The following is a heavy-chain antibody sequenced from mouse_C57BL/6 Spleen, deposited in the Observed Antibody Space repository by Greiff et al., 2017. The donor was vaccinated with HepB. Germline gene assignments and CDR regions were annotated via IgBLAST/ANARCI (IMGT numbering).Heavy chain of an antibody. CDR1: GYTFTDYY. Sequence: EVKLQESGPVLVKPGASVKMSCKASGYTFTDYYMNWVKQSHGKSLEWIGVINPYNGGTSYNQKFKGKATLTVDKSSSTAYMELNSLTSEDSAVYYCARSGGNDYAMDYWGQGTSVTVSS. J-gene: IGHJ4*01. V-gene: IGHV1-19*01. CDR3: ARSGGNDYAMDY. CDR2: INPYNGGT. D-gene: IGHD2-1*01.